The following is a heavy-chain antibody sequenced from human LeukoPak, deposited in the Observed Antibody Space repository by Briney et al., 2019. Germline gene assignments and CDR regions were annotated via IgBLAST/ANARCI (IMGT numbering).Heavy chain of an antibody. J-gene: IGHJ4*02. D-gene: IGHD3-22*01. CDR1: GGSISSGGYY. V-gene: IGHV4-31*03. Sequence: SETLSLTCTVSGGSISSGGYYWSWIRQHPGKGLEWIGYIYYSGSTYYNPSLKSRVTISVDTSKNQFSLKLSSVTAANTAVYYCAGSYYDEVDYWGQGTLVTVSS. CDR2: IYYSGST. CDR3: AGSYYDEVDY.